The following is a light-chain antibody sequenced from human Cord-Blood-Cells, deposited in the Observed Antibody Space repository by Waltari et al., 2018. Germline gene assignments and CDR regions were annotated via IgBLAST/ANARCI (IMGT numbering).Light chain of an antibody. V-gene: IGLV2-14*03. CDR1: SSDVGGYNS. CDR3: SSYTSSSTWV. Sequence: QSALTQPDPLSGSPGQSITISCTGTSSDVGGYNSVSWYQQHPGKAPKLMIYDVSNRPSGVSNLFSGSKSGNTASLTISGLQAEDEADYYCSSYTSSSTWVFGGGTKLTVL. J-gene: IGLJ3*02. CDR2: DVS.